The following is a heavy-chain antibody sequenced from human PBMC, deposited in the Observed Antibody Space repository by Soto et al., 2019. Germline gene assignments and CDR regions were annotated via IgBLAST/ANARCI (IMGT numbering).Heavy chain of an antibody. CDR1: GVTFGSHG. CDR2: ISGSGGST. J-gene: IGHJ4*02. D-gene: IGHD2-15*01. CDR3: AKDDRYCSGGSCYYFDY. V-gene: IGHV3-23*01. Sequence: GGSLILSCAAAGVTFGSHGRHWVPPAPGKGLEWVSAISGSGGSTYYADSVKGRFTISRDNSKNTLYLQMNSLRAEDTAVYYCAKDDRYCSGGSCYYFDYWGQGTLVTVSS.